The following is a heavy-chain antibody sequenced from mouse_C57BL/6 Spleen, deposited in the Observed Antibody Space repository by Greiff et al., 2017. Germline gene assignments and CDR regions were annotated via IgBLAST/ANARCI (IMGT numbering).Heavy chain of an antibody. CDR1: GYTFTSYW. J-gene: IGHJ3*01. V-gene: IGHV1-59*01. CDR2: IDPSDSYT. Sequence: QVQLQQPGAELVRPGTSVTLSCKASGYTFTSYWMHWVKQRPGQGLEWIGVIDPSDSYTNYNQKFKGKATLTVDTSSSTAYMQLSSLTSEDSAVYYCARSGHSNSFAYWGQGTLVTVSA. D-gene: IGHD2-5*01. CDR3: ARSGHSNSFAY.